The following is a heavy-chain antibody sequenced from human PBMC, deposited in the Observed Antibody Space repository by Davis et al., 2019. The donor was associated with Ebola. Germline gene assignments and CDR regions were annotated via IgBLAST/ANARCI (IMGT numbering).Heavy chain of an antibody. J-gene: IGHJ4*02. V-gene: IGHV1-2*02. CDR1: GYNFIEYF. CDR2: INSNNGDT. D-gene: IGHD6-19*01. CDR3: ARELAVTGHKPAEY. Sequence: ASVKVSCKASGYNFIEYFMHWVRQAPGQGLEWMGRINSNNGDTNYAQKFQGRVTMTRDTSISTTYLELSSLRSDDTAMYYCARELAVTGHKPAEYWGQGTLVTVS.